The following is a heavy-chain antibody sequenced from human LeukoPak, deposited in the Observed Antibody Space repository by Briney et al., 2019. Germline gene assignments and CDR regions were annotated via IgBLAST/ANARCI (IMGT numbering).Heavy chain of an antibody. D-gene: IGHD3-10*01. CDR1: GFTVSSNY. CDR2: IYSGGGT. V-gene: IGHV3-53*01. CDR3: ARDLAGGSGSYDY. Sequence: GGSLRLSCAASGFTVSSNYMSWVRQAPGKGLEWVSVIYSGGGTYYADSVKGRFTISRDNSKNTLYLQMDSLRAEDTAVYYCARDLAGGSGSYDYWGQGTLVTVSS. J-gene: IGHJ4*02.